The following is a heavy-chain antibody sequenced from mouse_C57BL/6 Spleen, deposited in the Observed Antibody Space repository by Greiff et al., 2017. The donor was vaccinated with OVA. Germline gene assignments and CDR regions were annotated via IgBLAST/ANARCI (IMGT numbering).Heavy chain of an antibody. V-gene: IGHV7-3*01. J-gene: IGHJ1*03. D-gene: IGHD1-1*01. CDR3: ARYTLYYGSRYFDV. CDR2: IRNKANGYTT. CDR1: GFTFTDYY. Sequence: EVKLVESGGGLVQPGGSLSLSCAASGFTFTDYYMSWVRQPPGKALEWLGFIRNKANGYTTEYSASVKGRFTISRDNSQSILYLQMNALRAEDSATYYCARYTLYYGSRYFDVWGTGTTVTVSS.